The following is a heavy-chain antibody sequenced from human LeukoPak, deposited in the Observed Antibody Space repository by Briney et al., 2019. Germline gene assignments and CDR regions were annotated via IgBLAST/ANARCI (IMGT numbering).Heavy chain of an antibody. J-gene: IGHJ5*02. CDR3: ARDNGGYFDT. CDR2: IKDGGRGD. CDR1: DFVFSDYW. V-gene: IGHV3-7*03. D-gene: IGHD1-1*01. Sequence: GGSLRLSCVASDFVFSDYWMSWVRQAPGKGLEWVANIKDGGRGDNYVKSVKGRFAISRDDAKSTLYLQMDSLRGDDTALYYCARDNGGYFDTWGRGTPVTVSS.